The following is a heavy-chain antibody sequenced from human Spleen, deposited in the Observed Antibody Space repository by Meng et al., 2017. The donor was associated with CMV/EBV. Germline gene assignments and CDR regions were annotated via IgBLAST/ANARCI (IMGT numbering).Heavy chain of an antibody. J-gene: IGHJ4*02. CDR1: GFTFSSYN. D-gene: IGHD2-2*01. Sequence: GESLKISCVASGFTFSSYNMNWVRQAPGKGLEWVGLIRSKVYGATREYAASVKGRFTISRDDSKSIAYLQMNSLKTEDTAVYYCTRVGLYCSITSCYSHYYFDYWGQGTLVTVSS. CDR2: IRSKVYGATR. V-gene: IGHV3-49*04. CDR3: TRVGLYCSITSCYSHYYFDY.